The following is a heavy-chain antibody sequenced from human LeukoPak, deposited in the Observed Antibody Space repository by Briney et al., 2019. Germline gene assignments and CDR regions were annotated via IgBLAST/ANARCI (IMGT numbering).Heavy chain of an antibody. V-gene: IGHV4-39*07. CDR1: GGSISSSSYY. CDR2: IYYSGST. J-gene: IGHJ4*02. CDR3: ARDPKTTVTPFDY. D-gene: IGHD4-17*01. Sequence: ASETLSLTCTVSGGSISSSSYYWGWIRQPPGKGLEWIGSIYYSGSTYYNPSLKSRVTISVDTSKNQFSLKLSSVTAADTAVYYCARDPKTTVTPFDYWGQGTLVTVSS.